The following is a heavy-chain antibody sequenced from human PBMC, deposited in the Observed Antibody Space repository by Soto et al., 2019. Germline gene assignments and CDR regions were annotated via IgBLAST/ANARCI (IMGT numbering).Heavy chain of an antibody. CDR2: TRSNGEYT. D-gene: IGHD2-2*01. CDR3: AKDSRNVAVSDARVYGMDV. J-gene: IGHJ6*02. V-gene: IGHV3-23*01. Sequence: PVGSLRLSCAGSGFTFSDYAMTWVRQAPGKGLEWVSTTRSNGEYTYYGDSAKGRFTVSRDNSKNTLYLEMSSVRAEDTAVYYCAKDSRNVAVSDARVYGMDVWGQGTTVTVSS. CDR1: GFTFSDYA.